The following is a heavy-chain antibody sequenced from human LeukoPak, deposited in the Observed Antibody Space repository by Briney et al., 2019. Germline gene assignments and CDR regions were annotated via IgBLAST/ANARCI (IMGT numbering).Heavy chain of an antibody. Sequence: GGSLRLSCAASVLPSSNYAMSWIRQPPGKGLQWVASIIGSGGSTTYADSVKGRFTVSRDDSTNTLYLQMNSLRPDDTAMYYCTNSISPLVTTRGSEFDYWGQGTLVTVSS. CDR1: VLPSSNYA. V-gene: IGHV3-23*01. CDR3: TNSISPLVTTRGSEFDY. D-gene: IGHD4-17*01. J-gene: IGHJ4*02. CDR2: IIGSGGST.